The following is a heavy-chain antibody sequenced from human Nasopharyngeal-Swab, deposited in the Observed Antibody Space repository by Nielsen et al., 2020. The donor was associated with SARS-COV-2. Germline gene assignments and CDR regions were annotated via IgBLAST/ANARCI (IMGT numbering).Heavy chain of an antibody. Sequence: GESLKISCAASALTFSTSAMSWVRQAPGKGLEWVSLIGGSGTITYCVDSVKGRFTISRDNSKNMVYLQMNNLRAEDTAIYYCSGAGGTSGWYEYWGRGTLVTVSS. J-gene: IGHJ4*02. CDR1: ALTFSTSA. CDR2: IGGSGTIT. V-gene: IGHV3-23*01. D-gene: IGHD6-19*01. CDR3: SGAGGTSGWYEY.